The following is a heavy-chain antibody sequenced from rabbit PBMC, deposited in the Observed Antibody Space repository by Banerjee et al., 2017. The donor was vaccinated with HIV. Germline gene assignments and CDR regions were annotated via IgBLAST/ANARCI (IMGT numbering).Heavy chain of an antibody. D-gene: IGHD4-1*01. CDR1: GSDFSSNA. Sequence: QEQLEESGGGLAQPEGSLTLTCKASGSDFSSNAMCWVRRAPGKGLELIACIYSSNGDKWYASWVNGRFTISRTSSTTVTLQMTSLTAADTATYFCARDLAGVIGWNFNLWGPGTLVTVS. J-gene: IGHJ4*01. CDR2: IYSSNGDK. V-gene: IGHV1S47*01. CDR3: ARDLAGVIGWNFNL.